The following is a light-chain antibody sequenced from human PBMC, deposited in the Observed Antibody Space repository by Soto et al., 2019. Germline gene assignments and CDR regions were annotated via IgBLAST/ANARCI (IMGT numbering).Light chain of an antibody. V-gene: IGKV1-39*01. Sequence: DIQMTQSPSFLSASVGDRVTITCRASQDIRSSLNWYQQKPGKAPKFLIYVASRLQTGVPPRFSGSGSGTDFTLTISGLQAEDYATYFCQQTYSDPPWTFGQGTKVEV. CDR3: QQTYSDPPWT. CDR1: QDIRSS. J-gene: IGKJ1*01. CDR2: VAS.